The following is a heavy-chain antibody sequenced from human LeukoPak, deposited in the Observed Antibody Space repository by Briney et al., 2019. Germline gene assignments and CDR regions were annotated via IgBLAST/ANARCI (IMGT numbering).Heavy chain of an antibody. CDR2: ISGSGGST. CDR3: AKDYDYVWGSYRPEYFQH. D-gene: IGHD3-16*02. CDR1: GFTFSSYA. V-gene: IGHV3-23*01. J-gene: IGHJ1*01. Sequence: PGGSLRLSCAASGFTFSSYAMSWVRQAPGKGLEWVSAISGSGGSTYYADSVKGRFTISRDNSKNTLYLQMNSLRAEDTAVYYCAKDYDYVWGSYRPEYFQHWGLGTLVTVSS.